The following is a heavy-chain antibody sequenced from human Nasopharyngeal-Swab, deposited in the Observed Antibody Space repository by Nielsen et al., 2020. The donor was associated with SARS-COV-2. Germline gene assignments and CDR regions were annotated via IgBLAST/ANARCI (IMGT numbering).Heavy chain of an antibody. J-gene: IGHJ4*02. Sequence: GESLKISCAASGFTFSSYGMYWVRQAPGNGLEWVALISYDRNDINYADSVKGRFTISRDNSKNTLYLQMNSLRVEDTAVYYCAKDNSVRYPDYWGQGTLVTVSS. D-gene: IGHD5/OR15-5a*01. CDR3: AKDNSVRYPDY. CDR1: GFTFSSYG. V-gene: IGHV3-30*18. CDR2: ISYDRNDI.